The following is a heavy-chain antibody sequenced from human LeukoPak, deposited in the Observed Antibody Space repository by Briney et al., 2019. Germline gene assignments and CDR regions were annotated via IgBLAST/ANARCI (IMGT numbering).Heavy chain of an antibody. Sequence: GRSLRLSCAASGFTFDDYAMHWVRQAPGKGLEWVSGISWNSGSIGYADSVKGRFTISRDNAKNSLYLQMNSLRAEDTALYYSAKDEGGNWFDPWGQGTLVTVSS. J-gene: IGHJ5*02. CDR3: AKDEGGNWFDP. V-gene: IGHV3-9*01. CDR2: ISWNSGSI. CDR1: GFTFDDYA. D-gene: IGHD3-16*01.